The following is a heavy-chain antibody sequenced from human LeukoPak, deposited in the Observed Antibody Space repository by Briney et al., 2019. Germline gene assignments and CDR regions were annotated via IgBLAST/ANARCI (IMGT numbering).Heavy chain of an antibody. CDR3: ARDIRDYDL. Sequence: GGSLRLSCAASGFTLSSYWMHWVRQAPGKGLAWVSRINGDGSMTNYADSVKGRFTISRDNAKNTVYLEMHSLRAEDTGLYYCARDIRDYDLWGQGTLVTVSS. V-gene: IGHV3-74*01. CDR2: INGDGSMT. CDR1: GFTLSSYW. J-gene: IGHJ4*02. D-gene: IGHD2-21*01.